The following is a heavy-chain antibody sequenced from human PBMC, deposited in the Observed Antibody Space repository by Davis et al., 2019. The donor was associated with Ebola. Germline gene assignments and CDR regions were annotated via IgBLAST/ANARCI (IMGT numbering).Heavy chain of an antibody. V-gene: IGHV3-48*02. J-gene: IGHJ4*02. CDR2: ISSSTGTI. CDR1: GFTFNSFG. CDR3: AGELRGFDY. Sequence: GESLKISCAASGFTFNSFGMNWVRQAPGKGLEWVSYISSSTGTIYYADSVKGRFTISRDNAKNSLYLQMNSLRDEDTAVYYCAGELRGFDYWGQGTLVTVSS. D-gene: IGHD4-17*01.